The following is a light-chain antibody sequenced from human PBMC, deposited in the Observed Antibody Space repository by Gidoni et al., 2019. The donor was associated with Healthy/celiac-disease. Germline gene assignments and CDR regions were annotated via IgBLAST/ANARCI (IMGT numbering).Light chain of an antibody. CDR2: QDS. Sequence: SGQTASITCSGDKLGDKYACWYQQKPGQSPVLVIYQDSKRPSGIPERFSGSNSGNTATLTISGTQAMDEADYYCQAWDSSTLVFGGGTKLTVL. J-gene: IGLJ2*01. CDR3: QAWDSSTLV. V-gene: IGLV3-1*01. CDR1: KLGDKY.